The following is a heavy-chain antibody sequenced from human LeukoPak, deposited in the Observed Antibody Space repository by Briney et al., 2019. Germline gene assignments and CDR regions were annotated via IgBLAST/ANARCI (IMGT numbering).Heavy chain of an antibody. J-gene: IGHJ4*02. D-gene: IGHD1-20*01. CDR3: ARDRRPGVTGTTDLDY. CDR1: GFTFDDYG. V-gene: IGHV3-21*01. Sequence: GGSLRLSCAASGFTFDDYGMSWVRQAPGKGLEWVSSISSSSSYIYYADSVKGRFTISRDNAKNSLFLQMNSLRAEDTAVYYCARDRRPGVTGTTDLDYWGQGTLVTVSS. CDR2: ISSSSSYI.